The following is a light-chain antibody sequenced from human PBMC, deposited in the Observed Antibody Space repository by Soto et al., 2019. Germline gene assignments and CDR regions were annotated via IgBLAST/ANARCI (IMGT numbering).Light chain of an antibody. J-gene: IGKJ5*01. CDR3: QQAYSFPIT. V-gene: IGKV1D-12*01. CDR2: GAL. CDR1: QDIAGY. Sequence: IQLTQSPSSVSASVGDRVTITCRASQDIAGYLAWYQHKPGRTAERLIHGALRLQGGVTARFCGSGWATDFILSINSLQPEDFATYYCQQAYSFPITFGQGTRLEIK.